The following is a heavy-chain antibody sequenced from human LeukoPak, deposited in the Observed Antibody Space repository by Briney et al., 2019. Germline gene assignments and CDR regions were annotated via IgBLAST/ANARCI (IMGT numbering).Heavy chain of an antibody. Sequence: GGSLRLSCAASGFTFDDYAMHWVGQAPGKGLEWVSLISGDGGSTYYADPVKGRFTISRDNSKNSLYLQMNSLRTEDTALYYCAKVGYSSSWYEVYFDYWGQGTLVTVSS. J-gene: IGHJ4*02. D-gene: IGHD6-13*01. CDR1: GFTFDDYA. V-gene: IGHV3-43*02. CDR3: AKVGYSSSWYEVYFDY. CDR2: ISGDGGST.